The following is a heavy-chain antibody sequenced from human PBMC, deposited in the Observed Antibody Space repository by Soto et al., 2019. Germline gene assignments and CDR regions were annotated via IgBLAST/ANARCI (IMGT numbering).Heavy chain of an antibody. CDR1: GFTFSSYA. CDR2: ISGSGGST. J-gene: IGHJ3*02. Sequence: GGSLRLSCAASGFTFSSYAMSWVRQAPGKGLEWVSAISGSGGSTYYADSMKGRFTISRDNSKNTLYLQMNSLRAEDTAVYYCAKGGLGRDAFDIWGQGTMVTVSS. V-gene: IGHV3-23*01. D-gene: IGHD3-10*01. CDR3: AKGGLGRDAFDI.